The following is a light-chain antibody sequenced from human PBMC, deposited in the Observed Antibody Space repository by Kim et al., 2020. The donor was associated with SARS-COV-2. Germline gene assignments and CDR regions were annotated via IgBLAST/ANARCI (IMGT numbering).Light chain of an antibody. CDR3: SSYAGSNNFVV. Sequence: VTIPCTGTSSDIGGYNYVSWYQQYPGKAPKLMIYEVTKRPSGVPDRFSGSKSGNTASLTVSGLQAEDEAEYYCSSYAGSNNFVVFGGGTQLTVL. J-gene: IGLJ2*01. V-gene: IGLV2-8*01. CDR1: SSDIGGYNY. CDR2: EVT.